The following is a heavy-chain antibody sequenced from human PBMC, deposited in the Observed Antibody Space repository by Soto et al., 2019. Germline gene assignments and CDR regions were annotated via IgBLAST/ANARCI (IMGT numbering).Heavy chain of an antibody. CDR3: AKVLPRASAFDI. V-gene: IGHV3-9*01. J-gene: IGHJ3*02. CDR2: ISWNSGSI. CDR1: GCTCVDYA. Sequence: PGGSLRLSCASSGCTCVDYAMRLVRQAPGKGLEWVSGISWNSGSIGYADSVKGRFTISRDNAKNSLYLQMNSLRAEDTALYYCAKVLPRASAFDIWGQGTMVTVSS.